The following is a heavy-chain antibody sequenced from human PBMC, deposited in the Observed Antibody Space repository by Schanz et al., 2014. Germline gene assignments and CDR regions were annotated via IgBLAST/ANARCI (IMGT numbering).Heavy chain of an antibody. CDR1: GFTFSSYA. J-gene: IGHJ4*02. CDR2: VSRSTPDI. V-gene: IGHV3-48*04. Sequence: EVQLLESGGGLVQPGGSLRLSCAASGFTFSSYAMTWVRQAPGKGLEWVSYVSRSTPDIFYADSVKGRFTISRDNAKNSLYLQMNSLRAEDTAVYYCARPPHDSSGYYPFDYWGQGTLVTVSS. D-gene: IGHD3-22*01. CDR3: ARPPHDSSGYYPFDY.